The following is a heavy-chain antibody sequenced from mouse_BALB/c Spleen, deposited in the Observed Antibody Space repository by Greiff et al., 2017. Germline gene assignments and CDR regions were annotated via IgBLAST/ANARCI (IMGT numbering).Heavy chain of an antibody. CDR2: IRSKSNNYAT. V-gene: IGHV10-1*02. CDR3: VRQGSYYYGSSYEVFDY. J-gene: IGHJ2*01. D-gene: IGHD1-1*01. CDR1: GFTFNTYA. Sequence: EVKLMESGGGLVQPKGSLKLSCAASGFTFNTYAMNWVRQAPGKGLEWVARIRSKSNNYATYYADSVKDRFTISRDDSQSMLYLQMNNLKTEDTAMYYCVRQGSYYYGSSYEVFDYWGQGTTLTVSS.